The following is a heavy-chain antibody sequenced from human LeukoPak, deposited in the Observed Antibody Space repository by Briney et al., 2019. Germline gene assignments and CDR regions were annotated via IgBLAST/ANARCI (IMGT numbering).Heavy chain of an antibody. Sequence: GGSLRLSCAASGFTFSSYAMSWVRQAPGKGLEWVSAISGSGGSTYYADSVKGRFTISRDNSKNTLYLQMNSLRAEDTAVYYCAKTTSLYYYYGMDVWGQGTTVTVSS. CDR1: GFTFSSYA. D-gene: IGHD1-1*01. V-gene: IGHV3-23*01. CDR3: AKTTSLYYYYGMDV. CDR2: ISGSGGST. J-gene: IGHJ6*02.